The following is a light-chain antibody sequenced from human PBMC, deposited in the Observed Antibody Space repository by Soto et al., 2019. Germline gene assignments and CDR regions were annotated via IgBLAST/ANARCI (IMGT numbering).Light chain of an antibody. CDR1: SSDVGGYNY. CDR2: DVS. CDR3: SSYTSSSTPVV. J-gene: IGLJ2*01. V-gene: IGLV2-14*01. Sequence: QSALTQPASVSGSPGQSITISGTGTSSDVGGYNYVSWYHQHPGKAPKLIIYDVSNRPSAVSNRFSGSKSANTASLTISGLQAEDEADYYCSSYTSSSTPVVFGGGTKLTVL.